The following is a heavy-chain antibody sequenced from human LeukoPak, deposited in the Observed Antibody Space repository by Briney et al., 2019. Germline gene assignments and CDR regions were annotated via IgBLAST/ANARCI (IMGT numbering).Heavy chain of an antibody. CDR1: GGSIGSYF. J-gene: IGHJ3*02. V-gene: IGHV4-59*08. Sequence: SETLSLTCTVSGGSIGSYFWSWIRQPPGKGLEWIGYIYYTGSTNYNPSLKSRVTISVDTSKNRFSLKLNSVPAADTAVYYCARHDDSTGSNAFDIWGQGTMVTVSS. CDR3: ARHDDSTGSNAFDI. CDR2: IYYTGST. D-gene: IGHD3-22*01.